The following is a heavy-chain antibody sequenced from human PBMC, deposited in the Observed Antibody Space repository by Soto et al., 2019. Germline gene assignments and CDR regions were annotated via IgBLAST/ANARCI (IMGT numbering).Heavy chain of an antibody. CDR3: VRSSGWTGDY. J-gene: IGHJ4*02. V-gene: IGHV3-7*04. Sequence: EVQLVESGGGLVQPGGSLRLSCVASGFTFSSHWMNWVRHVPGKGLEWVANIKQDGSEINYVDSVKGRFTISRDNAKNSLYLQMNSLRVEDTAVYHCVRSSGWTGDYWGQGILVTVSS. D-gene: IGHD3-10*01. CDR1: GFTFSSHW. CDR2: IKQDGSEI.